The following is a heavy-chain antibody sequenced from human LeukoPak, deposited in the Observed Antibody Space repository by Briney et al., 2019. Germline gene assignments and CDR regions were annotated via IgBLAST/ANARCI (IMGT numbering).Heavy chain of an antibody. CDR2: IYYSGST. D-gene: IGHD5-18*01. V-gene: IGHV4-59*01. J-gene: IGHJ4*02. CDR1: GGSISSYY. CDR3: ARTPSGYSYGTFDY. Sequence: SETLSLTCTVSGGSISSYYWSWIRQPPGKGLGWIGSIYYSGSTNYNPSLKSRVTISVDTSKNQFSLKLSSVTAADTAVYYCARTPSGYSYGTFDYWGQGTLVTVSS.